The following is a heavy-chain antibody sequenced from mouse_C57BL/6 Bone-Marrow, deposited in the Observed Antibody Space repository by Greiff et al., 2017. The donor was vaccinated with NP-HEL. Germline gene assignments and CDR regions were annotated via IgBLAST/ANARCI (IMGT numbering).Heavy chain of an antibody. D-gene: IGHD1-1*01. CDR2: ISSGSSTI. CDR1: GFTFSDYG. Sequence: EVKLMASGGGLVKPGGSLKLSCAASGFTFSDYGMHWVRQAPEKGLEWVAYISSGSSTIYYADTVKGRFTISRDNAKNTLFLQMTSLRSEDTAMYYCARRLYYGSSRYAMDYWGQGTSVTVSS. CDR3: ARRLYYGSSRYAMDY. J-gene: IGHJ4*01. V-gene: IGHV5-17*01.